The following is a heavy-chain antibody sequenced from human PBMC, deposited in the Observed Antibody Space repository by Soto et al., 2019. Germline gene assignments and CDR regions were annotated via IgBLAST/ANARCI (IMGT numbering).Heavy chain of an antibody. Sequence: QVQLVQSGAEVKKPGSSVKVSCKASGGTFSSYTISWVRQAPGQGLEWMGRIIPILGIANYAQKFQGRVTITADKSTSTAYRELSSLRSEETAVYYCARDPGLYCGGDCPLFDYWGQGTLVTVSS. CDR3: ARDPGLYCGGDCPLFDY. D-gene: IGHD2-21*02. J-gene: IGHJ4*02. CDR2: IIPILGIA. V-gene: IGHV1-69*08. CDR1: GGTFSSYT.